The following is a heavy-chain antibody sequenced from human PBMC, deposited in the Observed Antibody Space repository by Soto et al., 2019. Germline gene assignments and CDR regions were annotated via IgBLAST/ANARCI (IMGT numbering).Heavy chain of an antibody. J-gene: IGHJ4*02. CDR2: ISSSSSYI. CDR3: ARDPGAADPWYFDY. Sequence: EVQLVESGGGLVKPGGSLRLSCAASGFTFSSYSMNWVRQAPGKGLEWVSSISSSSSYIYYADSVKGRFTISRDNAKNSLYLQMNSLRAEDTAVYYCARDPGAADPWYFDYWGQGTLVTVSS. V-gene: IGHV3-21*01. D-gene: IGHD6-13*01. CDR1: GFTFSSYS.